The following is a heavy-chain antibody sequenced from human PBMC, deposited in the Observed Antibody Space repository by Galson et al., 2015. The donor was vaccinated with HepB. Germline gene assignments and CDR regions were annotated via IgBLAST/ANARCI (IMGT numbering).Heavy chain of an antibody. CDR2: TYYRSKWYN. V-gene: IGHV6-1*01. CDR1: GDSVSSNSAA. J-gene: IGHJ2*01. CDR3: VGDHWYFDV. Sequence: CAISGDSVSSNSAAWNWIRQSPSRGLEWLGRTYYRSKWYNDYAVSVKGRIAINPDTSKNQFSPQLNSVTPEDTAVYYCVGDHWYFDVWGRGTLVTVSS.